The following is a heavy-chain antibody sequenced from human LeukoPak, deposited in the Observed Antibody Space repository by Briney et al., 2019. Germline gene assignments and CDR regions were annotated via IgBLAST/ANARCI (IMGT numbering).Heavy chain of an antibody. Sequence: GGSLRLSCAASGFTFSSYWMHWVRQAPGKGLLWVSRINSYGSSTNYADSVKGRFTISGDNAKNTLYLQMNSLRAEDTAVYYCVRESTFSGTTHSFDYWGQGTLVTVSS. CDR2: INSYGSST. CDR1: GFTFSSYW. V-gene: IGHV3-74*01. J-gene: IGHJ4*02. D-gene: IGHD1-1*01. CDR3: VRESTFSGTTHSFDY.